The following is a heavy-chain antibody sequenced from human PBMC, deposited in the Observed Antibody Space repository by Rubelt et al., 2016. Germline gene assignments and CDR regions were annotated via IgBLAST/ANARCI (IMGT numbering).Heavy chain of an antibody. D-gene: IGHD1-1*01. J-gene: IGHJ4*02. CDR3: ARGHWNYFDY. CDR1: GGSISSSTYY. Sequence: QLQLQESGPGLVKPSETLSLTCTVSGGSISSSTYYWGWIRQPPGKGLEWIGSIYYSGSTYYNPYLKSRVTISVDTPKNLFSLKLGSVTAADTAVDYWARGHWNYFDYWGQGTLVTVSS. V-gene: IGHV4-39*01. CDR2: IYYSGST.